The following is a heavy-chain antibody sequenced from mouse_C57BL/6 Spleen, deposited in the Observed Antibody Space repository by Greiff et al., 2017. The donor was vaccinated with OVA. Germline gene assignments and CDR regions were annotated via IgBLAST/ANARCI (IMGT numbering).Heavy chain of an antibody. D-gene: IGHD2-3*01. CDR3: AGELDGYYEFAD. CDR2: LDPEDGET. Sequence: EVQLQQSGAELVKPGASVKLSCTASGFTIKDYYMHWVKQRPEQGLEWIGRLDPEDGETKYAPKFQGKATITADTSSNTAYLQLSSLTSEDTAVYYCAGELDGYYEFADWGQGTMVTVSA. V-gene: IGHV14-2*01. CDR1: GFTIKDYY. J-gene: IGHJ3*01.